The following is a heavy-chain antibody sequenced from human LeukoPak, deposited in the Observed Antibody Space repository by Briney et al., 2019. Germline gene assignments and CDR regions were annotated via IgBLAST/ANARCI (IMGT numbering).Heavy chain of an antibody. J-gene: IGHJ4*02. CDR3: ARALTGFIPGN. CDR2: ISSSGTTI. CDR1: GFTFTDFY. D-gene: IGHD3-9*01. Sequence: GSLRLSCAASGFTFTDFYMSWIRQAPGKGLEWVSYISSSGTTIYYADSVMGRFTISRDNAKNSLYLQMNSLRAEDTAVYYCARALTGFIPGNWDQGTLVTVSS. V-gene: IGHV3-11*01.